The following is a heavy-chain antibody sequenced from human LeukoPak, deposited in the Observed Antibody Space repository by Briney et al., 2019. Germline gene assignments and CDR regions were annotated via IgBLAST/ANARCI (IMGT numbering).Heavy chain of an antibody. D-gene: IGHD1-26*01. CDR1: GYSFTNYW. V-gene: IGHV5-51*01. J-gene: IGHJ4*02. CDR3: VRRGSGSYFDF. Sequence: GESLKISCKGSGYSFTNYWIGWVRQTPGKGLGWMGILYPGDSDTIYSPSFQGQVTISADKSISTAYLRWSSLKASDTAMYYCVRRGSGSYFDFWGQGTLVTVSS. CDR2: LYPGDSDT.